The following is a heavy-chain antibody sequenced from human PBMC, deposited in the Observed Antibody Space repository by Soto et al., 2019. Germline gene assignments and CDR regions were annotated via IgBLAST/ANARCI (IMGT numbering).Heavy chain of an antibody. D-gene: IGHD2-2*01. Sequence: GGSLRLSCAASGFTFSSYSMNWVRQAPGKGLEWVSYISSSSSTIYYADSVKGRFTISRDNAKNSLYLQMNSLRAEDTAVYYCAREVVVVPAAISDWFDPWGQGTLVTVSS. CDR3: AREVVVVPAAISDWFDP. CDR1: GFTFSSYS. CDR2: ISSSSSTI. V-gene: IGHV3-48*01. J-gene: IGHJ5*02.